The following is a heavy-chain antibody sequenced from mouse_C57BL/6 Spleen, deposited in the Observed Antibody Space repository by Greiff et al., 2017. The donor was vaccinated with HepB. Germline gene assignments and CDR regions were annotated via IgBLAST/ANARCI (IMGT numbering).Heavy chain of an antibody. J-gene: IGHJ1*03. CDR2: IDPSDSET. Sequence: VQLQQPGAELVRPGSSVKLSCKASGYTFTSYWMHWVKQRPIQGLEWIGNIDPSDSETHYNQKFKDKATLTVDKSSSTAYMQLSSLTSEDSAVYYCAREGVYYSNYDWYFDVWGTGTTVTVSS. D-gene: IGHD2-5*01. V-gene: IGHV1-52*01. CDR3: AREGVYYSNYDWYFDV. CDR1: GYTFTSYW.